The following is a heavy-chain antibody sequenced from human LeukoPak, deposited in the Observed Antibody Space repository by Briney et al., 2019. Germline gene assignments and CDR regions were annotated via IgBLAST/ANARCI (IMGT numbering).Heavy chain of an antibody. CDR3: ATLWSSSWYPY. CDR2: MNPNSGNT. V-gene: IGHV1-8*01. J-gene: IGHJ4*02. CDR1: GHSFTSCD. Sequence: ASVKVSCKASGHSFTSCDINWVRQATGQGLEWMGWMNPNSGNTGYAQKFQGRVTMTRNTSISTAYMELSSLRSEDTAVYYCATLWSSSWYPYWGQGTLVTVSS. D-gene: IGHD6-13*01.